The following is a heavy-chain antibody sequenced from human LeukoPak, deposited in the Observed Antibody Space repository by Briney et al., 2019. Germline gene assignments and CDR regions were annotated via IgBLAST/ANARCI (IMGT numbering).Heavy chain of an antibody. V-gene: IGHV1-18*01. CDR1: GYTFTSYG. CDR2: ISAYNGNT. CDR3: ARDENGDYGLWTGDY. Sequence: ASVKVSCKASGYTFTSYGISWVRQAPGQGLEWMGWISAYNGNTNYAQKLQGRVTMTTDTSTSTAYMELRSLRSDDTAVYYCARDENGDYGLWTGDYWGQGTLVTVSS. D-gene: IGHD4-17*01. J-gene: IGHJ4*02.